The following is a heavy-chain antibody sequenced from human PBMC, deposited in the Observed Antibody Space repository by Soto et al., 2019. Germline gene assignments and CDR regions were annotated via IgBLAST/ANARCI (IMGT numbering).Heavy chain of an antibody. V-gene: IGHV4-59*01. CDR2: IYYSGST. Sequence: SETLSLTCTVSGGSISSYYWSWIRQPPGKGLEWIGYIYYSGSTNYNPSLKSRVTISVDTSKNHFSLKLSSATAADTAVYYCARGRRYYYDSSGPGGAFDIWGQGTMVTVSS. J-gene: IGHJ3*02. CDR3: ARGRRYYYDSSGPGGAFDI. CDR1: GGSISSYY. D-gene: IGHD3-22*01.